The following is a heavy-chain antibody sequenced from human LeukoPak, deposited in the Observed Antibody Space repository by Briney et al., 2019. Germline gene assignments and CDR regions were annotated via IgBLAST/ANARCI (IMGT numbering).Heavy chain of an antibody. Sequence: GASVKVSCKASGDTFTSYYFHWVRQAPGQGLEWMGILNPSGGSTSYAQQFQGRVTMTRDTSTRTVYMDLSSLRSEDTAMYYCATLSRYGSGSYYYYFEQGGQGTLVTVSS. V-gene: IGHV1-46*01. D-gene: IGHD3-10*01. J-gene: IGHJ4*02. CDR2: LNPSGGST. CDR1: GDTFTSYY. CDR3: ATLSRYGSGSYYYYFEQ.